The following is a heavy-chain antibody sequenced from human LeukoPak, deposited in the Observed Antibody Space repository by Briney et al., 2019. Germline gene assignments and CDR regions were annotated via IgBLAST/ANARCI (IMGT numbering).Heavy chain of an antibody. D-gene: IGHD1-26*01. J-gene: IGHJ4*02. CDR3: ARGLGGSGSYFLTFDY. CDR2: ISAYNGNT. CDR1: GYTFTTYS. Sequence: GASVKVSCKASGYTFTTYSINWVRQAPGHGLKWMGWISAYNGNTKYAQKLQGRVTMTTDTSTSTAYMELRSLRSDDTAVYYCARGLGGSGSYFLTFDYWGQGTLVTVSS. V-gene: IGHV1-18*01.